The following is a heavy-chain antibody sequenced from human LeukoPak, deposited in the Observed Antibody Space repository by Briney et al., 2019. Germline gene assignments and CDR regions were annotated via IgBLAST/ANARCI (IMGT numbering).Heavy chain of an antibody. CDR2: IYSGGST. V-gene: IGHV3-53*01. Sequence: QAGGSLRLSCAASGFTVSSNYMSWVRQAPGKGLEWVSVIYSGGSTNYADSVKGRFTISRDNAKNTVYLQMNSLRAEDTAVYYCARTYLVGWYFDLWGRGTLVTVSS. D-gene: IGHD3-16*01. CDR3: ARTYLVGWYFDL. J-gene: IGHJ2*01. CDR1: GFTVSSNY.